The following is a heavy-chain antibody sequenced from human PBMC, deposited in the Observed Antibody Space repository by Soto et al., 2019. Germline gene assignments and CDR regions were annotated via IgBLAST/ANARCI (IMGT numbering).Heavy chain of an antibody. Sequence: PSETLSLTCTVSGGSISSHYWNWIRQPPGKGLEWIGYIYYSGSTNYNPSLKSRVTISVDMSKNQFSLKLSSVTAADTAMYYCARHGFEVVLANYYYYMDVWGKGTAVTVSS. V-gene: IGHV4-59*08. CDR1: GGSISSHY. J-gene: IGHJ6*03. CDR3: ARHGFEVVLANYYYYMDV. CDR2: IYYSGST. D-gene: IGHD2-15*01.